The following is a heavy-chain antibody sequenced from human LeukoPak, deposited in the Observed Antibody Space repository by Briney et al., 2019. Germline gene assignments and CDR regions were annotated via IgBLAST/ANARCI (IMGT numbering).Heavy chain of an antibody. CDR1: GFTFSSYA. D-gene: IGHD6-19*01. CDR3: AKDWEYSSGWYGDAFDI. CDR2: ISGSGGST. J-gene: IGHJ3*02. Sequence: GGSLRLSCAASGFTFSSYAMSWVRQAPGKGLEWVSAISGSGGSTYYADSVKGRFTISRDNSKNMLYLQMNSLRAEDTAVYYCAKDWEYSSGWYGDAFDIWGQGTMVTVSS. V-gene: IGHV3-23*01.